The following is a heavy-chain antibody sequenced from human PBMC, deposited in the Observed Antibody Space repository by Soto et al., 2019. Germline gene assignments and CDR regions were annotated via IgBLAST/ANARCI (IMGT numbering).Heavy chain of an antibody. Sequence: SVKVSCKAAGGTFSSYAISWVRQAPGQGLEWMGGIIPIFGTANYAQKFQGRVTITADESTSTAYMELNSLRAEDTAVYYCARDAPEGVVVVVAAWAFDIWGQGTMVTVSS. CDR3: ARDAPEGVVVVVAAWAFDI. V-gene: IGHV1-69*13. J-gene: IGHJ3*02. CDR1: GGTFSSYA. D-gene: IGHD2-15*01. CDR2: IIPIFGTA.